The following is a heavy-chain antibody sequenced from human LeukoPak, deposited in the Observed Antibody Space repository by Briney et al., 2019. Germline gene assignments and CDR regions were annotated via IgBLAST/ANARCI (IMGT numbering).Heavy chain of an antibody. Sequence: SETLSLTCTVSGGSISSYYWSWIRQPPGKGLEWIGYIYYSGSTNYNPSLKSRVTISVDTSKNQFSLKLSSVTAADTAVYYCARDIQALDYGGNSGDRRYYYYYYMDVWGKGTTVTVSS. V-gene: IGHV4-59*01. CDR3: ARDIQALDYGGNSGDRRYYYYYYMDV. CDR1: GGSISSYY. D-gene: IGHD4-23*01. J-gene: IGHJ6*03. CDR2: IYYSGST.